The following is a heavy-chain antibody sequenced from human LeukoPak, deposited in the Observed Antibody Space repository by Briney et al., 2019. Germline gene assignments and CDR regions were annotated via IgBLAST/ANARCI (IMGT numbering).Heavy chain of an antibody. CDR3: ARTAAAVYFDL. Sequence: PSETLSLTYTVSGGSISSYYWSWIRQPPGRGLEWIGYIYYSGSTNYNPSLKSRVTISVDTSKNQFSLKLSSVTAADTAVYYCARTAAAVYFDLWGRGTLVTVSS. V-gene: IGHV4-59*01. CDR1: GGSISSYY. J-gene: IGHJ2*01. D-gene: IGHD6-13*01. CDR2: IYYSGST.